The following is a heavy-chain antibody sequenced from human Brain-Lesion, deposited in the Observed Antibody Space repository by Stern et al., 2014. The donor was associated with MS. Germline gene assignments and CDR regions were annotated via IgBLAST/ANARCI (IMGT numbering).Heavy chain of an antibody. CDR3: AGEEDIRYCSGGSCTGNWLDP. J-gene: IGHJ5*02. CDR2: LYYSGNT. CDR1: GGSVSSTSYA. V-gene: IGHV4-39*01. Sequence: VQLVESGPGLVKPSETLSLTCTVAGGSVSSTSYAWAWIRQPPGKGLEWIGTLYYSGNTYYSPSLKSRLTISQDASKNQFPLQLGSVTAADTAVYYCAGEEDIRYCSGGSCTGNWLDPWGQGTLVTVSS. D-gene: IGHD2-15*01.